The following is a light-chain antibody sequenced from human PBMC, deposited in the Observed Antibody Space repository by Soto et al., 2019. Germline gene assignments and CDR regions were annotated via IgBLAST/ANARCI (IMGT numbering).Light chain of an antibody. CDR1: QSVSAW. Sequence: DIEMPQSPSPLSASVGDGITITCRASQSVSAWVAWYPQKPGKAPKVVIHDASSLESGVPSTFAGSRSGTDFTLTINSLQPDDSVNYYCQQDNNFPGTFGQATTVEIK. J-gene: IGKJ1*01. V-gene: IGKV1-5*01. CDR2: DAS. CDR3: QQDNNFPGT.